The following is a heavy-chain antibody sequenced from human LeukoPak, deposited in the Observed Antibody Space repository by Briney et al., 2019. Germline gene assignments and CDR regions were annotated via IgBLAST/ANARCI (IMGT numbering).Heavy chain of an antibody. CDR2: ISGSGDST. V-gene: IGHV3-23*01. CDR3: ARGSTHYDVLTGYHYYFDY. J-gene: IGHJ4*02. CDR1: GFTFSSYA. Sequence: GGSLRLSCAASGFTFSSYAMSWVRQAPGKGLEWVSAISGSGDSTYYADSVKGRFTISRDNSKNTLYLQMNSLRAEDTALYYCARGSTHYDVLTGYHYYFDYWGQGTLVTVSS. D-gene: IGHD3-9*01.